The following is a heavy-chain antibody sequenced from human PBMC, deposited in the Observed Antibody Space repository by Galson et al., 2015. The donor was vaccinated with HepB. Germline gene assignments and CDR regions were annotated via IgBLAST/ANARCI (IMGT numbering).Heavy chain of an antibody. CDR1: GDSVSSNCAA. CDR2: TYYGPRWFD. V-gene: IGHV6-1*01. CDR3: ARQWRGTTVADDAFDI. J-gene: IGHJ3*02. D-gene: IGHD4-23*01. Sequence: CAISGDSVSSNCAAWTWIRKSPSRGLQWLGRTYYGPRWFDDYAFSVKSRITINADTSKNQFSLHLTSVTPEDTAVYYCARQWRGTTVADDAFDIWGQGTMVIVSS.